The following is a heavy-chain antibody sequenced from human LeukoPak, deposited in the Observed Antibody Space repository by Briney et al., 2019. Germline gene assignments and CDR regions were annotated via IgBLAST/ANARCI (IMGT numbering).Heavy chain of an antibody. CDR2: INSDGSEG. CDR1: GFTFSGFW. CDR3: ARVHYSGSGSYYPYYHYGMDV. V-gene: IGHV3-7*01. J-gene: IGHJ6*02. D-gene: IGHD3-10*01. Sequence: GGSLRLSCAVSGFTFSGFWMSWSRQAPGKGLEWVASINSDGSEGYYADVVKGRFTISRDNAKNSLYLQINSLRAEDTAVYYCARVHYSGSGSYYPYYHYGMDVWGQGTTVTVSS.